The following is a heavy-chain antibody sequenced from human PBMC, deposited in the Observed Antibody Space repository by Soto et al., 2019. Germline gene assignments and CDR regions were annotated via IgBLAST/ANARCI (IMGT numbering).Heavy chain of an antibody. J-gene: IGHJ4*02. V-gene: IGHV4-34*01. CDR3: ARGLLSPLGGYSYGDGSYYFDY. CDR2: INHSGST. CDR1: GGSFTGYY. D-gene: IGHD5-18*01. Sequence: QVQLQQWGAGLLKPSETLSLTCAVYGGSFTGYYWSWIRQPPGKGLEWIGEINHSGSTNYNPSLKSRVTISVDTSNNQFSLKLSSVTAADTAVYYCARGLLSPLGGYSYGDGSYYFDYWGQGTLVTVSS.